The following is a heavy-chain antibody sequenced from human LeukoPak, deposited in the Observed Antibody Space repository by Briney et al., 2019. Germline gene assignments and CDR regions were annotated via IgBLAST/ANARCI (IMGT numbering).Heavy chain of an antibody. J-gene: IGHJ4*02. Sequence: AAVKVSCKASGNIVSRNGISLVRLAPGQGLEWLGWISDHKESTMYAQKFKGRVTVTTDTSTNKAYIVLTSRKCDDTGVYYCVTVGRLYYVLDNWGQGTLVPVSS. CDR3: VTVGRLYYVLDN. D-gene: IGHD3-10*02. CDR2: ISDHKEST. CDR1: GNIVSRNG. V-gene: IGHV1-18*01.